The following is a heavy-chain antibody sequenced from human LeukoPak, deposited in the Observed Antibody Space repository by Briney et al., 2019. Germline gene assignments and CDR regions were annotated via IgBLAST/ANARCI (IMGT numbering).Heavy chain of an antibody. CDR3: ARASEVSTFDP. Sequence: GGSLRLSCAASGFTFSSYAMHWVRQAPGKGLEWVAVISYDGSNKYYADSVKGRFTISRDNSKNTLYLQMNSLRAEDTAVYYCARASEVSTFDPWGQGTLITVSS. V-gene: IGHV3-30-3*01. D-gene: IGHD2-21*01. CDR1: GFTFSSYA. CDR2: ISYDGSNK. J-gene: IGHJ5*02.